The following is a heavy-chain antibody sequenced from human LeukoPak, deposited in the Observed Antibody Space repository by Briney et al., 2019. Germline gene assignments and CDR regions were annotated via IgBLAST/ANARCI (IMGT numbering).Heavy chain of an antibody. Sequence: SETLSLTCAVYGGSFSGYYWSWIRQPPGKGLEWIGEINHSGSTNYNSSLKSRVTISVDTSKNQFSLKLSSVTAADTAVYYCARGRGYSYGRGDDYWGQGTLVTVSS. D-gene: IGHD5-18*01. CDR3: ARGRGYSYGRGDDY. CDR2: INHSGST. J-gene: IGHJ4*02. CDR1: GGSFSGYY. V-gene: IGHV4-34*01.